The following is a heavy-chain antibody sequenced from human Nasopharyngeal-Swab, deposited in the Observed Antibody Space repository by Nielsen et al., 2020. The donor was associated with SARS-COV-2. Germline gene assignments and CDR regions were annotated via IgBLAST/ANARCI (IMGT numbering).Heavy chain of an antibody. CDR1: GGSFSGYY. D-gene: IGHD3-3*01. CDR2: INHSGST. J-gene: IGHJ6*03. Sequence: SETLSLTCAVYGGSFSGYYWSWIRQPPGKGLEWIGEINHSGSTNYNPSLKSRVTISVDTSKNQFSLKLSSVTAADTAVYYCARGLRFLVNWYYYYYMDVWGKGTTVTVSS. V-gene: IGHV4-34*01. CDR3: ARGLRFLVNWYYYYYMDV.